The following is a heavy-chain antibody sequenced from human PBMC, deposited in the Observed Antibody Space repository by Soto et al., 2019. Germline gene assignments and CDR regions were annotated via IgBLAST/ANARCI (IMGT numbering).Heavy chain of an antibody. D-gene: IGHD3-16*02. CDR1: GGTFSSYA. Sequence: QVQLVQSGAEVKKPGSSVKVSCKASGGTFSSYAISWVRQAPGQGLEWMGGIIPIFGTANYAQKFQGRVTITADESTSTAYMELSSRRSEDTAVYYCARTYYDYVWGSYRTPMYYFDYWGQGTLVTVSS. CDR2: IIPIFGTA. CDR3: ARTYYDYVWGSYRTPMYYFDY. V-gene: IGHV1-69*01. J-gene: IGHJ4*02.